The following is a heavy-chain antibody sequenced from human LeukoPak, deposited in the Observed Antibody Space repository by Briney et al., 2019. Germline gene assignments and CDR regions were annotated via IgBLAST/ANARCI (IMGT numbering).Heavy chain of an antibody. CDR2: VYSGGDR. CDR3: AGQLRFWGDYYMDV. Sequence: GGSLRLSCAASGFTFSSYAMSWVRQAPGKGLEWVSVVYSGGDRYYTDSVKGRFTISRDNSENTLYLQMNSLRAEDTAVYYCAGQLRFWGDYYMDVWGTGTTVTVSS. J-gene: IGHJ6*03. D-gene: IGHD3-3*01. CDR1: GFTFSSYA. V-gene: IGHV3-53*01.